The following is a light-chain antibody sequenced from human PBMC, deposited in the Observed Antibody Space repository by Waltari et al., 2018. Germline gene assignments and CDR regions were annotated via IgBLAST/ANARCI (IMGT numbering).Light chain of an antibody. CDR2: GAS. J-gene: IGKJ1*01. CDR1: QSVSRT. CDR3: QHYVRLPAT. V-gene: IGKV3-20*01. Sequence: IVLTQSPGTLSLSQGERATRSCRASQSVSRTLAWYPQKPGQAPRLLIYGASIRATGILGRFRGSGAGTDFSLTISRLEPEDFAVYYCQHYVRLPATFGQGTKVEIK.